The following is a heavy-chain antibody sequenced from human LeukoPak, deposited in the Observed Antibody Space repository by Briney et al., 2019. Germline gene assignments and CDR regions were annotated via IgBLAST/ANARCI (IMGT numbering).Heavy chain of an antibody. Sequence: ASVKVSCKASGYTFTSYGISWVRQAPGQGLEWMGWISAYNGNTNYAQKLQGRVTMTTDTSTSTAYMELSRLRSDDTAVYYCARGSNYYDSSLYFDYWGQGTLVTVSS. CDR1: GYTFTSYG. CDR2: ISAYNGNT. D-gene: IGHD3-22*01. V-gene: IGHV1-18*01. J-gene: IGHJ4*02. CDR3: ARGSNYYDSSLYFDY.